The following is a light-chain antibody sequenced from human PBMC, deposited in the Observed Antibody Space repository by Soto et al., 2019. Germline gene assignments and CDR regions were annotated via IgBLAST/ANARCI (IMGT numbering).Light chain of an antibody. CDR3: QQANSFPRT. J-gene: IGKJ5*01. CDR1: QGISSW. Sequence: DIQMTQSPSSVSASVGDRVTITCRASQGISSWLAWYQQKPGKAPNTLIYAASRLQSGVPSRFSCSGAGPDCTRTISSLQHEDVSTYYCQQANSFPRTFGQGTRLEIK. CDR2: AAS. V-gene: IGKV1-12*01.